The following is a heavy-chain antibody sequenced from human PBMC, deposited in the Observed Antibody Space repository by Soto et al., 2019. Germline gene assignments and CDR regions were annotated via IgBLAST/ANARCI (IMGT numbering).Heavy chain of an antibody. CDR1: GFSFSEYC. D-gene: IGHD3-22*01. CDR3: AARHYDSSGYFDY. CDR2: ISGNKMTT. Sequence: GGSLRLSCVASGFSFSEYCMSWVRQTPQKTLEWVASISGNKMTTFYPDSVKGRFFISRDNSDNTLHLQMSSLRSEDTAVYYCAARHYDSSGYFDYWGQGTLVTVSS. J-gene: IGHJ4*02. V-gene: IGHV3-23*01.